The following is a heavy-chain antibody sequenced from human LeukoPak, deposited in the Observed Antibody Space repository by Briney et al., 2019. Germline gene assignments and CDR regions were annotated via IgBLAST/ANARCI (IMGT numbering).Heavy chain of an antibody. J-gene: IGHJ3*02. CDR1: GYTFTSYG. CDR2: ISAYNGNT. D-gene: IGHD5-18*01. Sequence: VASVKVSCKASGYTFTSYGISWVRQAPGQGLEWMRWISAYNGNTNYARKLQGRVTMTTDTSTSTAYMELRSLRSDDTAVYYCASVPGYSYGVDAFDIWGQGTMVTVSS. V-gene: IGHV1-18*01. CDR3: ASVPGYSYGVDAFDI.